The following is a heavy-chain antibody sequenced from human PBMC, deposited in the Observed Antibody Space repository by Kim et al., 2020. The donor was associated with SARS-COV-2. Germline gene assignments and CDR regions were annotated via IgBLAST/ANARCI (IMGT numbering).Heavy chain of an antibody. V-gene: IGHV1-8*01. D-gene: IGHD6-19*01. CDR2: MNPNSGNT. Sequence: ASVKVSCKASGYTFTSYDINWVRQATGQGLEWMGWMNPNSGNTGYAQKFQGRVTMTRNTSISTAYMELSSLRSDDTAVYYCARGVRRQWLVRGFSYYFDYWGQGTLVTVSS. CDR1: GYTFTSYD. J-gene: IGHJ4*02. CDR3: ARGVRRQWLVRGFSYYFDY.